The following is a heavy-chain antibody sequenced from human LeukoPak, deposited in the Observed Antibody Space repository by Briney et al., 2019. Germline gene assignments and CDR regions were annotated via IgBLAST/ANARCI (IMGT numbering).Heavy chain of an antibody. V-gene: IGHV3-13*01. D-gene: IGHD3-3*01. J-gene: IGHJ6*02. CDR3: ARSLRFLEWFGSYHYGMDV. CDR2: IGTAGDT. Sequence: GGSLRLSCAASGFTFSSYDMHWVRQATGKGLEWVSAIGTAGDTYYPGSVKGRFTISRENAKNSLYLQMNSLRAEDTAVYYCARSLRFLEWFGSYHYGMDVRGQGTTVTVSS. CDR1: GFTFSSYD.